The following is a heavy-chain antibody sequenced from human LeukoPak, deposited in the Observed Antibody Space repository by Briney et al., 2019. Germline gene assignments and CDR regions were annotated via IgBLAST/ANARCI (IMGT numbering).Heavy chain of an antibody. CDR2: IYYSGSI. Sequence: SETLSLTCTVSGGSISSYYWSWIRQPPGKGLEWIGYIYYSGSINYNPSLKSRVIISVDKSKNQFSLKLSSVTAADTAVYYCARHRYYYRSGSYYGAPYYMDVWGKGTTVTISS. CDR1: GGSISSYY. D-gene: IGHD3-10*01. CDR3: ARHRYYYRSGSYYGAPYYMDV. V-gene: IGHV4-59*08. J-gene: IGHJ6*03.